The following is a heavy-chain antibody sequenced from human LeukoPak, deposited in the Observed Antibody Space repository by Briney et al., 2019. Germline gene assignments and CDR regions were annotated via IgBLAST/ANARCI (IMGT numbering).Heavy chain of an antibody. CDR3: ARDYVGYSSANGAFDI. V-gene: IGHV3-21*01. D-gene: IGHD5-18*01. CDR2: ISSSSSYI. CDR1: GFTFSSYS. J-gene: IGHJ3*02. Sequence: GGSLRLSCAASGFTFSSYSMNWVRQAPGKGLEWVSSISSSSSYIYYADSVKGRFTISRDNAKNSLYLQMNSLRAEDTAVYYCARDYVGYSSANGAFDIWGQGTMVTVSS.